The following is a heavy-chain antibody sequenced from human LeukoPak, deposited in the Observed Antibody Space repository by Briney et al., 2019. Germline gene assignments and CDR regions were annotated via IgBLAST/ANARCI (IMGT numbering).Heavy chain of an antibody. J-gene: IGHJ5*02. V-gene: IGHV4-61*02. CDR3: ASHHGDYARFDP. CDR2: IYTSGST. Sequence: SQTLSLTCTVSGGSISSGSYYWSWIRQPAGKGLEWIGRIYTSGSTNYNPSLKSRVTMSVDTSKNQFSLKLSSVTAADTAVYYCASHHGDYARFDPWGQGTLVTVSS. CDR1: GGSISSGSYY. D-gene: IGHD4-17*01.